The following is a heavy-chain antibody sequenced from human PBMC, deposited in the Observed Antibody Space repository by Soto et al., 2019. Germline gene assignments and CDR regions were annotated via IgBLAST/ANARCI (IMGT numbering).Heavy chain of an antibody. CDR1: GGTFSSYT. J-gene: IGHJ3*02. D-gene: IGHD2-2*01. CDR2: IIPILGIA. Sequence: ASVKVSCKASGGTFSSYTISWVRQAPGQGLEWMGRIIPILGIANYAQKFQGRVTITADKSTSIAYMELSSLRSEDTAVYYCDIVVVPAAPDDAFDIWGQGTMVTVSS. V-gene: IGHV1-69*02. CDR3: DIVVVPAAPDDAFDI.